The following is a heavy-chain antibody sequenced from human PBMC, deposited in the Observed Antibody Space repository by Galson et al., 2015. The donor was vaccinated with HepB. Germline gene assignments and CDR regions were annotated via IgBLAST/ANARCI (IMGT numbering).Heavy chain of an antibody. CDR2: ISYDGSNK. CDR3: AKDGEMATITGGYYYMDV. D-gene: IGHD5-24*01. V-gene: IGHV3-30*18. CDR1: GFTFSSYG. J-gene: IGHJ6*03. Sequence: SLRLSCAASGFTFSSYGMHWVRQAPGKGLEWVAVISYDGSNKYYADSVKGRFTISRDNSKNTLYLQMNSLRAEDTAVYYCAKDGEMATITGGYYYMDVWGKGTTVTVSS.